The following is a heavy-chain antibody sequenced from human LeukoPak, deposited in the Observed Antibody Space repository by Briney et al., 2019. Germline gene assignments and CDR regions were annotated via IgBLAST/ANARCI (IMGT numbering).Heavy chain of an antibody. CDR3: ARKTPNYLDS. V-gene: IGHV3-11*04. J-gene: IGHJ4*02. CDR2: ISYSGGAI. CDR1: GFAFSDYH. Sequence: PGGSLSLACAASGFAFSDYHMTWIRQAPGKGLEWVSFISYSGGAIYYADSVKGRFTMSRDNAKNSLYLQMNSPRVEDTALYYCARKTPNYLDSWGQGTLVTVSS.